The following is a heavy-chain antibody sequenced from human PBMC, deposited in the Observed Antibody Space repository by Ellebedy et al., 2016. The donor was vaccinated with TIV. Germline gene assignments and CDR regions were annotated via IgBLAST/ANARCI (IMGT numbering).Heavy chain of an antibody. V-gene: IGHV3-15*07. CDR1: GITLSNAW. Sequence: PGGSLRLSCAASGITLSNAWMNWVRQAPGKGLEWVGRIKSKTDGGTTDYAAPVKGRFTISRDDSKNTLYLQMNSLKTEDTAVYYCFLWFGAYYYYGMDVWGQGTTVTVSS. CDR2: IKSKTDGGTT. J-gene: IGHJ6*02. D-gene: IGHD3-10*01. CDR3: FLWFGAYYYYGMDV.